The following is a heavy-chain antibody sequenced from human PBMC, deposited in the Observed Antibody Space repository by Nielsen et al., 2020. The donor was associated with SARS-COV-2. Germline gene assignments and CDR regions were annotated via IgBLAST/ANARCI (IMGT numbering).Heavy chain of an antibody. CDR2: IYSIYSGSNT. D-gene: IGHD3-22*01. J-gene: IGHJ5*02. CDR3: TRETYYYDSSGSS. Sequence: WIRQPPGEGLEWVSVIYSIYSGSNTYYADSVKGRFTISRDNSKNTLYLHMNSLRAEDTAVYYCTRETYYYDSSGSSWGQGILVTVSS. V-gene: IGHV3-53*01.